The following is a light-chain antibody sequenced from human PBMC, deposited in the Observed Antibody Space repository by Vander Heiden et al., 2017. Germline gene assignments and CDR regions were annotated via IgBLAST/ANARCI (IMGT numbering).Light chain of an antibody. CDR3: GTWDSSLSAWV. J-gene: IGLJ3*02. Sequence: QSVLTQPPSVSAAPGQKVTISCSGSSSNIGNNYVSWYQQFPGTAPKVLIYDNNKRPSGIPDRFSGSKSGTSATLGITGLQTGDEADYFCGTWDSSLSAWVFGGGTKL. V-gene: IGLV1-51*01. CDR1: SSNIGNNY. CDR2: DNN.